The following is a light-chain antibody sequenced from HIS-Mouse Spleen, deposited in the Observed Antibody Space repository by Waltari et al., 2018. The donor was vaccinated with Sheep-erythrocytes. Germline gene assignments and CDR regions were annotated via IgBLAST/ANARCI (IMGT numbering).Light chain of an antibody. Sequence: SYQLTQPPSVSVSPGQTASITCSGDKSGDKYACWYQQKPGQSPVLVIYQDSKRPSGIPERFSGSNSGNTATLTISGTQAMDEADYYCCSYAGSYNHVFATGTKVTVL. CDR1: KSGDKY. V-gene: IGLV3-1*01. CDR2: QDS. CDR3: CSYAGSYNHV. J-gene: IGLJ1*01.